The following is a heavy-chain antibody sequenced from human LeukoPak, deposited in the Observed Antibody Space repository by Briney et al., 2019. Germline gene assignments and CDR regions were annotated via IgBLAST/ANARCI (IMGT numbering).Heavy chain of an antibody. CDR3: ARVLETDCRGGSCYSGLDY. CDR2: ISRTGSYI. J-gene: IGHJ4*02. CDR1: GFTFSSYN. D-gene: IGHD2-15*01. V-gene: IGHV3-21*01. Sequence: GGSLRLSCAASGFTFSSYNMNWVRQAPGRGLEWVSSISRTGSYIYYADSVKGRFTISRDNAQNSLYLQMNSLRVEDTAVYYCARVLETDCRGGSCYSGLDYWGQGSLVTVSS.